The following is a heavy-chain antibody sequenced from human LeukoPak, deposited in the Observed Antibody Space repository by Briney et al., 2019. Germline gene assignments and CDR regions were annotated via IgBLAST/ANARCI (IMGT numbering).Heavy chain of an antibody. CDR2: ISGSGGST. J-gene: IGHJ4*02. CDR1: GFTFSSYA. CDR3: AKDPRGRGYYGSRSYYIS. Sequence: GGSLRLSCAASGFTFSSYAMSWVRQAPGKGLEWVSAISGSGGSTYYADSVKGRFTISRDNSKNTLYLQMNSLRAEDTAVYYCAKDPRGRGYYGSRSYYISWGQGTLVTVSS. V-gene: IGHV3-23*01. D-gene: IGHD3-10*01.